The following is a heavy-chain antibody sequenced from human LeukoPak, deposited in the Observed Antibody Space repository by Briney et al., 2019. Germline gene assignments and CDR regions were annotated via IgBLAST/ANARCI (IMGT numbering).Heavy chain of an antibody. CDR1: GFTFSSYG. CDR3: AEDLMLYCSSTSCENNWFDP. J-gene: IGHJ5*02. CDR2: IRYDGSNK. D-gene: IGHD2-2*01. V-gene: IGHV3-30*02. Sequence: GGSLRLSCAASGFTFSSYGMHWVRQAPGKGLEWVAFIRYDGSNKYYADSVKGRFTISRDNSKNTLYLQMNSLRAEDTAVYYCAEDLMLYCSSTSCENNWFDPWGQGTLVTVSS.